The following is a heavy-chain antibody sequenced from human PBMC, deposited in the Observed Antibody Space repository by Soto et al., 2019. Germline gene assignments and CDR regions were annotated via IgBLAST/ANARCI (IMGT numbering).Heavy chain of an antibody. CDR2: IWYDGSNK. CDR1: GFTFSSYG. J-gene: IGHJ5*02. V-gene: IGHV3-33*01. CDR3: VIFFVIQPEPPFP. Sequence: GGSLRLSCAASGFTFSSYGMHWVRQAPGKGLEWVAVIWYDGSNKYYADSVKGRFTISRDNSKNTLYLQMNSLRAEDTAVYYFVIFFVIQPEPPFPWGQGTLVPGSA. D-gene: IGHD5-18*01.